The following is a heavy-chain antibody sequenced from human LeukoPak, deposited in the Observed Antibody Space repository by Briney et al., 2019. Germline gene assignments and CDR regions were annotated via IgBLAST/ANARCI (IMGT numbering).Heavy chain of an antibody. CDR3: ATTRRGDGIGC. CDR1: GSTFSYAW. Sequence: PGGSLRLACGASGSTFSYAWMSWVRQAPGKGLEWVGRIKSIDAGGATAYAAPVKGRFTISRDDSKTAMYMVMNSLKTEDTAVYYCATTRRGDGIGCWGQGNLVTVSS. J-gene: IGHJ4*02. V-gene: IGHV3-15*01. CDR2: IKSIDAGGAT. D-gene: IGHD2-21*02.